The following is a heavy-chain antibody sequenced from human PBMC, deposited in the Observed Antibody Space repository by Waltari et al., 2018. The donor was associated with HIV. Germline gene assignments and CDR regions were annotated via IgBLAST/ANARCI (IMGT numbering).Heavy chain of an antibody. CDR1: GFSFSYSG. D-gene: IGHD2-15*01. J-gene: IGHJ4*02. V-gene: IGHV3-33*01. CDR2: IWFDGGKK. Sequence: QVQVVESGGGVVQPGTSLRLSCEASGFSFSYSGMHWVRQAPGKGLEWVAVIWFDGGKKVFADSVKGRFTISRDNSKNTVELHMNSVTAEDTAVYYCARASPEGGYLDYWGQGTLVTVSS. CDR3: ARASPEGGYLDY.